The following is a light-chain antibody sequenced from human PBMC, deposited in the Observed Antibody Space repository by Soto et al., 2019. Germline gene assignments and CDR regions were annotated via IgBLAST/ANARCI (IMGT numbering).Light chain of an antibody. CDR3: QQYNSYS. CDR2: HAS. J-gene: IGKJ1*01. Sequence: DIQMTQSPSTLSGSVGDRVAITCRASQTISSWLAWYQQKPGKAPKLLIYHASTLESGVPSRFSGSGSGTEFTLTISSLQPDDFATYYCQQYNSYSFGQGTKVDI. V-gene: IGKV1-5*01. CDR1: QTISSW.